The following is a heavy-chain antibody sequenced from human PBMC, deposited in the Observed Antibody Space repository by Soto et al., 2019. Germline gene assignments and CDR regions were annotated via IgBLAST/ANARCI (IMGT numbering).Heavy chain of an antibody. CDR2: ISRDGRT. CDR3: ARDPQDGHNENMDV. CDR1: AFTFSTCW. J-gene: IGHJ6*03. Sequence: EVQLVESGGDLVQPGGSLRLSCAASAFTFSTCWMHWVRQAPGKGLVWVSGISRDGRTYYADSVKGRFTISRDNAKSTLYLQMNSLRAEDTAVYYCARDPQDGHNENMDVWGTGTTVTVSS. D-gene: IGHD1-1*01. V-gene: IGHV3-74*01.